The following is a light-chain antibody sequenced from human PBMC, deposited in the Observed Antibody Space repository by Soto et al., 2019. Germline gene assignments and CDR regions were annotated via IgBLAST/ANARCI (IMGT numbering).Light chain of an antibody. CDR3: MQGTHWPIT. CDR1: QSLVHSDGIAY. CDR2: KVS. V-gene: IGKV2-30*02. Sequence: VVMTQSPLSLPVTLGQPASISCRSNQSLVHSDGIAYFSWFQQRPGRSPRRLIYKVSNRDSGAPARFSGSGSGTDFALKISRVEAEDVGVYYCMQGTHWPITFGQGTLLAN. J-gene: IGKJ5*01.